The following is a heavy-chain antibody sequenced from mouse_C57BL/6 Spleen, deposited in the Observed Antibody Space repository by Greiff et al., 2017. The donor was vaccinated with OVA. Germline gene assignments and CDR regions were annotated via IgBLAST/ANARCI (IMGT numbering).Heavy chain of an antibody. Sequence: QVQLQQPGAELVKPGASVKLSCKASGYTFTSYWMQWVKQRPGQGLEWIGEIDPSDSYTNYNQKFKGKATLTVDTSSSTAYMQLSSLTSEDSAVYYCARWGNYYGSSLRGDYWGQGTTLTVSS. D-gene: IGHD1-1*01. V-gene: IGHV1-50*01. J-gene: IGHJ2*01. CDR1: GYTFTSYW. CDR3: ARWGNYYGSSLRGDY. CDR2: IDPSDSYT.